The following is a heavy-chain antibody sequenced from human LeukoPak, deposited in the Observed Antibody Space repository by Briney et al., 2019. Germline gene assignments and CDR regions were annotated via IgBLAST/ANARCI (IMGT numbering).Heavy chain of an antibody. CDR2: IKSKIDGGTP. D-gene: IGHD3-10*01. CDR3: TTETYYYGSGSPYFDY. CDR1: GFTFSNVW. Sequence: GGSLRLSCAASGFTFSNVWMNWVRQAPGKGLEWVDRIKSKIDGGTPHYAAPVKDRFTISRDDSKNTLYLQMNSLKTDDTAVYYCTTETYYYGSGSPYFDYWGQGALVTVSS. V-gene: IGHV3-15*01. J-gene: IGHJ4*02.